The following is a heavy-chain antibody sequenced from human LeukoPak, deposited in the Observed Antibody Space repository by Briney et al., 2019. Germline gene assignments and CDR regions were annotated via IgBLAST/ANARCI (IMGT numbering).Heavy chain of an antibody. D-gene: IGHD2-21*01. Sequence: PSETLSLTCAVSGYSISSGYYWGWIRQPPGKGLEWIGSIYHSVSTYYNPSLKSRITISVDTSKNQFSLKLSSVTAADTAVYYCARRHIVANAFDIWGQGTMVTVSS. J-gene: IGHJ3*02. CDR2: IYHSVST. CDR1: GYSISSGYY. V-gene: IGHV4-38-2*01. CDR3: ARRHIVANAFDI.